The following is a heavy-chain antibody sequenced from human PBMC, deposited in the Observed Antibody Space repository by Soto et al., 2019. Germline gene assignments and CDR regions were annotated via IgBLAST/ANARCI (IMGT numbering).Heavy chain of an antibody. V-gene: IGHV4-59*01. Sequence: SETLSLTCTVSGGSISSDYWSWIRQPPGKRLEWIGYTYYSGSTNYNPSLKSRVTISADTSKNQFSLKLSSVTAADTAVYYCARIGYYDSSGYYLGPFDYWGQGXLVTVYS. D-gene: IGHD3-22*01. CDR2: TYYSGST. CDR3: ARIGYYDSSGYYLGPFDY. J-gene: IGHJ4*02. CDR1: GGSISSDY.